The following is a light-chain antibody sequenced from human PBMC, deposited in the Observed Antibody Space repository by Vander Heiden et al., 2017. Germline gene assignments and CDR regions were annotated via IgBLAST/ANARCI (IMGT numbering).Light chain of an antibody. CDR3: QVWDSITDHYV. V-gene: IGLV3-21*02. CDR2: DDT. Sequence: SYMLTQTPSVSVAPGQTARITCGGDNIESKSVNWYQQRPGQAPVLVVYDDTDRPSGISERIAGSNSGSTAALTISRVEAGDEAAYYCQVWDSITDHYVFGPGTRVSVL. CDR1: NIESKS. J-gene: IGLJ1*01.